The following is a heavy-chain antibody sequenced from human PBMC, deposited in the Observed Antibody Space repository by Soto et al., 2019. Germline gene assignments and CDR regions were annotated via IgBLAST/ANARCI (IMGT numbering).Heavy chain of an antibody. J-gene: IGHJ5*02. CDR1: GFTFSSYA. V-gene: IGHV3-30-3*01. CDR2: ISYDENSK. Sequence: QVQLVESGAGVIEPGTSLRLSCAASGFTFSSYAMHWVRQAPGKGLEWLAVISYDENSKYYADSVKGRFTISRDNSKNTLYLQVNSLRSEDTAVYYSARDWMPGSGSNWATNRFDPWGQGTLVTVSS. D-gene: IGHD3-10*01. CDR3: ARDWMPGSGSNWATNRFDP.